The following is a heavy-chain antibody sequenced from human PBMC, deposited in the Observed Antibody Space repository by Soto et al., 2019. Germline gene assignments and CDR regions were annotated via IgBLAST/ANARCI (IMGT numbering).Heavy chain of an antibody. CDR2: MRRKTYGGTT. D-gene: IGHD6-13*01. CDR3: TRGAVRQQPVLSD. CDR1: GFTIGDYA. Sequence: SLRLSSTASGFTIGDYAMSWVRQAPGQGLAWVGFMRRKTYGGTTEYAASVKGRFNISRNDSKSIAYLQMNSLKTEETAVYYCTRGAVRQQPVLSDWGKGT. V-gene: IGHV3-49*04. J-gene: IGHJ4*02.